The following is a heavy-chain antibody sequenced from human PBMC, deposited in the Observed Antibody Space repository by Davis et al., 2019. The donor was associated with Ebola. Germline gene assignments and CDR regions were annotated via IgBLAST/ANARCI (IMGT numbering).Heavy chain of an antibody. CDR1: GGSISSSTYY. V-gene: IGHV4-39*01. D-gene: IGHD2-15*01. CDR3: ARGTVVVVAV. CDR2: IYNSGST. J-gene: IGHJ4*02. Sequence: SETLSLTCAVSGGSISSSTYYWGWIRQPPGKGLEWIGSIYNSGSTYYNPSLESRVTISVDTSKNQFSLKLSSVTAADTAVYYCARGTVVVVAVWGQGTLVTVSS.